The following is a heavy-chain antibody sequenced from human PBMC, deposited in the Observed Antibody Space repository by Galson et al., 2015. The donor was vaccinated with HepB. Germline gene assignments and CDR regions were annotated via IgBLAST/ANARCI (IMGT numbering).Heavy chain of an antibody. CDR1: GFTFSSYW. CDR2: IKQDGSEK. Sequence: SLRLSCAASGFTFSSYWMSWVRQAPGKGLEWVANIKQDGSEKYYVDSVKGRFTISRDNAKNSLYLQMNSLRAEDTAVYYCARAFRTTMVWVGVGEDAFDIWGQGTMVTVSS. D-gene: IGHD3-10*01. V-gene: IGHV3-7*03. CDR3: ARAFRTTMVWVGVGEDAFDI. J-gene: IGHJ3*02.